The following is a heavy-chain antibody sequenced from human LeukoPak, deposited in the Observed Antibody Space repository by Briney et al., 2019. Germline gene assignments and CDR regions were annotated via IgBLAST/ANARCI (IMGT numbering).Heavy chain of an antibody. V-gene: IGHV1-46*01. D-gene: IGHD3-9*01. CDR3: ARDRGYFDWLSPDY. CDR1: GYTFTNNF. CDR2: INPSGDNT. Sequence: ASVKVSCKASGYTFTNNFMHWVRQAPGQGLEWMGIINPSGDNTWYAQKFQGRVTMTRDMATSTDYMEVSSLRSEDTAVYYCARDRGYFDWLSPDYWGQGTLVTVSS. J-gene: IGHJ4*02.